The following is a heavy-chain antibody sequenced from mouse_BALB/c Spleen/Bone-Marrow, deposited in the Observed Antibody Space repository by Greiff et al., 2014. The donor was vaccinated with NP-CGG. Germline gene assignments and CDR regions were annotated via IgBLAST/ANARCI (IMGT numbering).Heavy chain of an antibody. CDR1: GFSLTSYG. CDR3: ARRGDGYYDWFSY. Sequence: VKLVESGPGLVQPSQSLSITCTVSGFSLTSYGVHWVRQSPGKGLEWLGVIWSGGNTDYNAAFISRLSISKDNSKSQVFFKMNRLQANDTAIYYCARRGDGYYDWFSYWGQGTLVTVSA. CDR2: IWSGGNT. V-gene: IGHV2-2*02. D-gene: IGHD2-3*01. J-gene: IGHJ3*01.